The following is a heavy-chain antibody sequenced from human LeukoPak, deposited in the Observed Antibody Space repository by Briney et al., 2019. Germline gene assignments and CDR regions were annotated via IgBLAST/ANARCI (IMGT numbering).Heavy chain of an antibody. CDR1: GYTFTSYY. CDR3: ARDSAPDAFDI. Sequence: ASVKVSCKASGYTFTSYYMHWVRQAPGQGLEWMGIINPSGGSTSYAQKFQGRVTMTRDTSTSTVYMEPSSLRSEDTAVYYCARDSAPDAFDIWGQGTMVTVSS. J-gene: IGHJ3*02. CDR2: INPSGGST. V-gene: IGHV1-46*01.